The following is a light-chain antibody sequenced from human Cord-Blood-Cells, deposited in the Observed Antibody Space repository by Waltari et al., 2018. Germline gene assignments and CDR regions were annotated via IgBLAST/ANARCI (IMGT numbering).Light chain of an antibody. Sequence: QSALTQPASVSGSPGQSITISCTGTSSDVGSYNLVSWYQRHPGKDPKLMIYEGSKRPSGVSNRFSGSKSGNTASLTISGLQAEDEADYYCCSYAGSSTFVVFGGGTKLTVL. CDR2: EGS. CDR1: SSDVGSYNL. V-gene: IGLV2-23*03. J-gene: IGLJ2*01. CDR3: CSYAGSSTFVV.